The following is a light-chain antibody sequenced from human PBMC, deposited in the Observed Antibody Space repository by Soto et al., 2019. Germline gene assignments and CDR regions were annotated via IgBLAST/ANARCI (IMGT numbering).Light chain of an antibody. CDR3: QQFNSYPT. CDR2: DAS. CDR1: QGISSA. Sequence: AIQLTQSPSSLSASVGDRVTITCRASQGISSALAWYQQKPEKAPKLLIYDASSLESGVPSRFSGSGSGTDFTLTISSLQPEDFATYYWQQFNSYPTFGGGTKVEIK. V-gene: IGKV1-13*02. J-gene: IGKJ4*01.